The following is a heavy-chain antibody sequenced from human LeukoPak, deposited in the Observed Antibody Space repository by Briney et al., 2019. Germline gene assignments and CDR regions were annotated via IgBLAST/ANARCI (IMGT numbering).Heavy chain of an antibody. CDR2: INPNSGGT. CDR3: AREGPIVGATHLVDY. V-gene: IGHV1-2*02. CDR1: GYTFTDYY. Sequence: ASVTVSRKASGYTFTDYYVHWVRQAPGQGLEWMGWINPNSGGTNYAQKFQGRVTMTRDTSISTAYMELSRLRSDDTAVYYCAREGPIVGATHLVDYWGQGTLVTVSS. J-gene: IGHJ4*02. D-gene: IGHD1-26*01.